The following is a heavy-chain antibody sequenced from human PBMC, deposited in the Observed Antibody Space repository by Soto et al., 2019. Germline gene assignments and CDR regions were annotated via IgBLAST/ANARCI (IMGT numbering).Heavy chain of an antibody. CDR3: ARDHISALVRRSFDF. J-gene: IGHJ4*02. CDR2: ISSSSSYI. CDR1: GLTFSRYS. D-gene: IGHD2-21*01. V-gene: IGHV3-21*01. Sequence: PGGSLRLSCAASGLTFSRYSMNWVRQAPGKGLEWVSSISSSSSYIYYADSVKGRFTISRDNAKNSLYLQMNSLRADDTAVYYCARDHISALVRRSFDFWCLGT.